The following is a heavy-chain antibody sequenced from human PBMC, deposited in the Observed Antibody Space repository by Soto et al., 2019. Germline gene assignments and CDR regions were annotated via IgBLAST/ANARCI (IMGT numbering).Heavy chain of an antibody. J-gene: IGHJ4*02. CDR3: AGGSPWEQQLQGPFDY. D-gene: IGHD6-13*01. Sequence: GSLRLSCAASGFTFSSCSMHWVRQAPGKGLEWVALISNDDSNKFYADSVKGRFTISRDNSKNTLYLQMSSLRAEDTAVYYCAGGSPWEQQLQGPFDYWGQGTLVTVSS. V-gene: IGHV3-30-3*01. CDR2: ISNDDSNK. CDR1: GFTFSSCS.